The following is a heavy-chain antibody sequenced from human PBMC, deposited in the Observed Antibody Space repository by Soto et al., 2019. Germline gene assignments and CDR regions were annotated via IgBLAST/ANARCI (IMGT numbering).Heavy chain of an antibody. V-gene: IGHV3-33*01. CDR2: IWYDGSNK. CDR3: SRGATVVTYADDAFDI. D-gene: IGHD2-21*02. CDR1: GFTFSSYG. J-gene: IGHJ3*02. Sequence: QVQLVESRGGVVQPGRSLRLSCAASGFTFSSYGMHWVRQAPGMELEWVAVIWYDGSNKYYADSVKGRFTISRDNSKNTLYLQMNSLRAEDTAVYYCSRGATVVTYADDAFDIWGQGTMVTVSS.